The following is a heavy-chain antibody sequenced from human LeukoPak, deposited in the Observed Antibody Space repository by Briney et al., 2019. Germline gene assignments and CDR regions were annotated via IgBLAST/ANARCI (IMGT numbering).Heavy chain of an antibody. CDR3: ARDCSGGSCYSAPED. J-gene: IGHJ4*02. CDR2: ISAYNGNT. V-gene: IGHV1-18*01. CDR1: GYTFTSYG. D-gene: IGHD2-15*01. Sequence: ASVKVSCKASGYTFTSYGISWVRQAPGQGLEWMGWISAYNGNTNYAQKLQGRVTMTTDTSTSTAYMELGSLRSDDTAVYYCARDCSGGSCYSAPEDWGQGTLVTVSS.